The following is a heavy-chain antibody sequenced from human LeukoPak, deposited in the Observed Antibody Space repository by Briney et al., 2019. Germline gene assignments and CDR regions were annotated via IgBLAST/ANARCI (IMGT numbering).Heavy chain of an antibody. CDR3: ARFHTVTTTDPFDY. J-gene: IGHJ4*02. V-gene: IGHV1-18*01. CDR2: ISAYNGNT. D-gene: IGHD4-11*01. Sequence: ASVKVSCKASGYTSTSYGISWVRQAPGQGLEWMGWISAYNGNTNYAQKLQGRVTMTTDTSTSTAYMELRSLRSDDTAVYYCARFHTVTTTDPFDYWGQGTLVTVSS. CDR1: GYTSTSYG.